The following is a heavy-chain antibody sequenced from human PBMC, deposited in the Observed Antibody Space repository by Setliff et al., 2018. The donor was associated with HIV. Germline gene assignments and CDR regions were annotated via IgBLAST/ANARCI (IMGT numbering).Heavy chain of an antibody. V-gene: IGHV4-34*01. J-gene: IGHJ5*02. CDR2: INHRGST. Sequence: PSETLSLTCAVYGGSFSDFSWTWIRQPPGKGLEWIGEINHRGSTIYNPSLKSRVSISVDTSKKQFPLNLDSVTAADTAVYYCARAGLPPLGARRWFDPWGQGTLVTVSS. CDR3: ARAGLPPLGARRWFDP. D-gene: IGHD3-16*01. CDR1: GGSFSDFS.